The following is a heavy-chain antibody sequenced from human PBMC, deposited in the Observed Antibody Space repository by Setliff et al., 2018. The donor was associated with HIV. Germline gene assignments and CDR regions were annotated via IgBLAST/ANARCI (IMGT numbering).Heavy chain of an antibody. J-gene: IGHJ4*02. Sequence: PSETLSLTCTVSGDSISRRIYYWGWIRQPPGKGLEWIGNFHYSGSSHYNPSLKSRVTISVDTSKNQFSLKLISVSAADTAVYYCAKLLPAADMAREIDSWGQGTLVTVSS. D-gene: IGHD2-2*01. CDR1: GDSISRRIYY. CDR2: FHYSGSS. V-gene: IGHV4-39*01. CDR3: AKLLPAADMAREIDS.